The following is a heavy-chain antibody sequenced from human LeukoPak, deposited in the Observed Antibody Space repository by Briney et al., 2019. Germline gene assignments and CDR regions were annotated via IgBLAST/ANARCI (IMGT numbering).Heavy chain of an antibody. CDR2: LYCDGRT. CDR1: GDSVSSSNYY. CDR3: ARQALVIAVY. V-gene: IGHV4-39*01. D-gene: IGHD6-19*01. J-gene: IGHJ4*02. Sequence: SETLSLTCTVFGDSVSSSNYYWAWFRQPPGKGLDWIGSLYCDGRTYYSPSLESRVTVSVDTSKNQFALKLTSVTAADTAVYYCARQALVIAVYWGQGTLVTVSS.